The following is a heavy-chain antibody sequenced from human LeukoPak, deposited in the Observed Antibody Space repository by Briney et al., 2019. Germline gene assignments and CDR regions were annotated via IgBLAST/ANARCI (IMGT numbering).Heavy chain of an antibody. J-gene: IGHJ5*02. V-gene: IGHV4-59*01. D-gene: IGHD6-13*01. Sequence: PSETLSLTCTVSGGSISSYYWSWLRQPPGKGLEWIGYIYYSGSTNYNPSLKSRVTISVDTSKNQFSLKLSSLTAADTAVYYCARDRIAAAGTNWFDPWGQGTLVTVSS. CDR3: ARDRIAAAGTNWFDP. CDR1: GGSISSYY. CDR2: IYYSGST.